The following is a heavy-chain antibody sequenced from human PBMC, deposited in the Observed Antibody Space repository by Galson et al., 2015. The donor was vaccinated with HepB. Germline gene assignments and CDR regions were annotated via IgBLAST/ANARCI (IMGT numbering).Heavy chain of an antibody. J-gene: IGHJ4*02. CDR1: RYTFTRYY. CDR2: INPSGGST. V-gene: IGHV1-46*01. Sequence: SVKVSCKASRYTFTRYYMHWVRQAPGQGLEWMGIINPSGGSTSYAQKFQGRVVLTRDTSTSTAYMELSSLRSEDTAVYYCATGEYCSSTSCYSGPLCDYWGQGTLVTVSS. CDR3: ATGEYCSSTSCYSGPLCDY. D-gene: IGHD2-2*02.